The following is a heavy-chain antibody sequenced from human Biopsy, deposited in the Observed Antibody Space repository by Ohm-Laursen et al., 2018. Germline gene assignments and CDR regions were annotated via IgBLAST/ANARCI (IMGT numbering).Heavy chain of an antibody. D-gene: IGHD6-13*01. V-gene: IGHV2-70*16. J-gene: IGHJ6*02. CDR3: ARTPILIVSAGLVYRHRRHLQGMDV. CDR1: GFSLSARGMC. Sequence: TQTLTLTCSFSGFSLSARGMCVSWIRQAPGEALEWLARVDWDDYKVYSASLQTKLPISKDTSNDHVVLSVNNVDPADTATSYCARTPILIVSAGLVYRHRRHLQGMDVWGQGIAVTVS. CDR2: VDWDDYK.